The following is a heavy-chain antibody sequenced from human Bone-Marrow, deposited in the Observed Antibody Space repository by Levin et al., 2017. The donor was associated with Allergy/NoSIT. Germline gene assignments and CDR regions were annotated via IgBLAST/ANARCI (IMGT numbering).Heavy chain of an antibody. V-gene: IGHV7-4-1*02. Sequence: ASVKVSCKASGYTFTSYAMNWVRQAPGQGLEWMGWINTNTGNPTYAQGFTGRFVFSLDTSVSTAYLQISSLKAEDTAVYYCARDLYDYIWGSYRYTDAFDIWGQGTMVTVSS. CDR1: GYTFTSYA. J-gene: IGHJ3*02. CDR2: INTNTGNP. CDR3: ARDLYDYIWGSYRYTDAFDI. D-gene: IGHD3-16*02.